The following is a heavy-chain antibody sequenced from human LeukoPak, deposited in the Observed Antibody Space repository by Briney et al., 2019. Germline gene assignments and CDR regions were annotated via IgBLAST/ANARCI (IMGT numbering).Heavy chain of an antibody. CDR2: INPNSGGT. J-gene: IGHJ4*02. CDR1: GYTFTGYC. D-gene: IGHD2-15*01. Sequence: ASVKVSCKASGYTFTGYCMHWVRQAPGQGLEWMGWINPNSGGTNYAQKFQGRVTMTRDTSISTAYMELSRLRSDDTAVYYCARLFDLSCSGGSCYSDYWGQGTLVTVSS. V-gene: IGHV1-2*02. CDR3: ARLFDLSCSGGSCYSDY.